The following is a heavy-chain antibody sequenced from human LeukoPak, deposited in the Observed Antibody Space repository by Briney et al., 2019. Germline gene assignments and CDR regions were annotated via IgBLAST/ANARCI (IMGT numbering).Heavy chain of an antibody. D-gene: IGHD2-15*01. V-gene: IGHV1-2*02. Sequence: ASVKVSCKASGYTFIGYYMHWVRQAPGQGLEWMGWINPNRGVTNYAQKFQGRVTMTRDTSISTAYMELSSLRSDDTAVYYCARAESCSGGSCYSPFYYYYYGMDVWGQGTTVTVSS. CDR2: INPNRGVT. CDR3: ARAESCSGGSCYSPFYYYYYGMDV. CDR1: GYTFIGYY. J-gene: IGHJ6*02.